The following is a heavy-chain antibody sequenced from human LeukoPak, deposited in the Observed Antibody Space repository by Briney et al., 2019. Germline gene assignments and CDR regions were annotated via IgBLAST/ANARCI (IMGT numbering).Heavy chain of an antibody. J-gene: IGHJ6*04. D-gene: IGHD3-10*01. CDR1: GFTFSSYA. V-gene: IGHV3-23*01. CDR2: ISGSGSTT. CDR3: AKFYGSHYYYYGMDV. Sequence: GGSLRLSCTASGFTFSSYAMSWVRQAPGKGLEWVSGISGSGSTTYYADSVKGHFTISRDNSENTLYLQMSSLRAEDTAVYYCAKFYGSHYYYYGMDVWGKGTTVTVSS.